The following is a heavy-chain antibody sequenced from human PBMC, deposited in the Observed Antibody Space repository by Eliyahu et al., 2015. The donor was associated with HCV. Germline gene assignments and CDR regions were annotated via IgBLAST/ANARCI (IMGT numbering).Heavy chain of an antibody. CDR2: ISSSSSTI. D-gene: IGHD3-22*01. J-gene: IGHJ4*02. CDR3: AYGSRQYYDSSGPNDY. CDR1: GFTFSSYS. V-gene: IGHV3-48*02. Sequence: EVQLVESGGGLVQPGGSLRLSCAASGFTFSSYSMNWXRQAPGKGLEWVSYISSSSSTIYYADSVKGRFTISRDNAKNSLYLQMNSLRDEDTAVYYCAYGSRQYYDSSGPNDYWGQGTLVTVSS.